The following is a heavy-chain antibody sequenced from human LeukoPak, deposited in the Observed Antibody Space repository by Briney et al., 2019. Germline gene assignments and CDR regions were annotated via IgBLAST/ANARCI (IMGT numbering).Heavy chain of an antibody. CDR1: GFTFSSYW. CDR3: ARETYSGSQRGFDY. Sequence: GGSLRLSCAASGFTFSSYWMNWVRQAPGKGLVWVSRIASDGSSTTYADSVKGRFSISRDNAKNTLYLQMNSLRAEDTAVYYCARETYSGSQRGFDYWGQGTLVTVSS. D-gene: IGHD1-26*01. J-gene: IGHJ4*02. V-gene: IGHV3-74*01. CDR2: IASDGSST.